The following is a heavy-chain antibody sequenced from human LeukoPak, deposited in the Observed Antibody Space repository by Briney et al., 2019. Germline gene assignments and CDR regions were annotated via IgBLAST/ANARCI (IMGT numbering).Heavy chain of an antibody. V-gene: IGHV5-51*01. CDR2: IYPGDSDT. Sequence: HGESQKISCKGSGYSFTSYWIGWVRQMPGKGLGWMGIIYPGDSDTRYSPSFQGQVTISADKSISTAYLQWSSLKASDTAMYYRARRMDIANWFDPWGQGTLVTVSS. J-gene: IGHJ5*02. D-gene: IGHD5-12*01. CDR3: ARRMDIANWFDP. CDR1: GYSFTSYW.